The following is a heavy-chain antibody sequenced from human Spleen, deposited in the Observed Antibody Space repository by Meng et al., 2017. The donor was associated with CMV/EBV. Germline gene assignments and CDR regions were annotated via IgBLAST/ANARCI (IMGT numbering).Heavy chain of an antibody. CDR3: ARDFDFRSGKDYGMDV. CDR1: GFTFSNYW. Sequence: GGSLRLSCAASGFTFSNYWMNWVRQAPGKGLMWVSHINSDGSSTSSADSVNGRFTISRDNAKNTLYLQMNSLRAEDTAVYYCARDFDFRSGKDYGMDVWGQGTTVTVSS. V-gene: IGHV3-74*01. CDR2: INSDGSST. D-gene: IGHD3-3*01. J-gene: IGHJ6*02.